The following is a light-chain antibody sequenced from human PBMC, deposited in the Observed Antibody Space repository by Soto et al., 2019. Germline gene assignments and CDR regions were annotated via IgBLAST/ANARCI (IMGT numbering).Light chain of an antibody. J-gene: IGLJ1*01. Sequence: QSALTQPPSASGSPGQSVTISCTGTSNEVGGYNYVSWYQQHPGKAPKLMIYEVSKRPSGVPDRFSGSKSGNTASLTVSGLQAEDEADYYCSSYAGSNNFNVFGTGTKVNVL. CDR3: SSYAGSNNFNV. CDR2: EVS. CDR1: SNEVGGYNY. V-gene: IGLV2-8*01.